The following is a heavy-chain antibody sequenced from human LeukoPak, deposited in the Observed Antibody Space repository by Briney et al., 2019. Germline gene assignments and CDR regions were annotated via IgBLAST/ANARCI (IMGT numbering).Heavy chain of an antibody. CDR2: FSASGFTI. V-gene: IGHV3-48*02. CDR1: GFTFRYYS. D-gene: IGHD1-26*01. J-gene: IGHJ6*02. CDR3: ARDLGSGSNYRYYYGMDV. Sequence: GGSLRLSCAAPGFTFRYYSINWVRQAPGKGLEWLSYFSASGFTIYYADSVKGRFTISRDNAQNSLYLQMNSLRDEDTAVYYCARDLGSGSNYRYYYGMDVWGQGTTVTVSS.